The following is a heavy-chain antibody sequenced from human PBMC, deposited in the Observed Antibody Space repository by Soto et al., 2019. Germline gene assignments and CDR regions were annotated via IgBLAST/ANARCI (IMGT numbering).Heavy chain of an antibody. D-gene: IGHD2-15*01. CDR3: ARDDCNGGSCDGGHYLDL. CDR2: ISPKFGRT. J-gene: IGHJ2*01. V-gene: IGHV1-18*01. Sequence: QVQLVQSGPEVKNAGASVKVSCTAPTDYIFLAYGFDWVRQAPGQGLEWMGWISPKFGRTNYARTLQDRFTMTTDVSTNSVSVELRDLRSDDTAVYYCARDDCNGGSCDGGHYLDLWGRGTPISVSS. CDR1: DYIFLAYG.